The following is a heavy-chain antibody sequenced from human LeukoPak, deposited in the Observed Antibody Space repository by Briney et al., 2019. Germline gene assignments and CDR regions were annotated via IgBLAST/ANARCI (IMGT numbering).Heavy chain of an antibody. Sequence: SETLSLTCTVSGGSISSYYWSWIRQPAGKGLEWIGRIYTSGSTNYNPSLKSRVTMSVDTSKNQFSLKLSSVTAADTAVYYCARHYYDSSGYYFPPPGNAFDIWGQGTMVTVSS. D-gene: IGHD3-22*01. CDR1: GGSISSYY. V-gene: IGHV4-4*07. CDR3: ARHYYDSSGYYFPPPGNAFDI. CDR2: IYTSGST. J-gene: IGHJ3*02.